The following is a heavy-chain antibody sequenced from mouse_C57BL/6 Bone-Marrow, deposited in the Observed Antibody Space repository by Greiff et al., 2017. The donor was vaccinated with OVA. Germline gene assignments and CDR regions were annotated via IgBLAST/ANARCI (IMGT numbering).Heavy chain of an antibody. Sequence: VQLQQSGAELVRPGASVTLSCKASGYTFTDYEMHWVKQTPVHGLEWIGAIDPETGGTAYNQTFKGKAILTADKSSSTACMELRSLTSEDSAVYYCTSGYSSYYAMDYWGQGTSVTVSS. CDR3: TSGYSSYYAMDY. CDR1: GYTFTDYE. D-gene: IGHD2-5*01. J-gene: IGHJ4*01. CDR2: IDPETGGT. V-gene: IGHV1-15*01.